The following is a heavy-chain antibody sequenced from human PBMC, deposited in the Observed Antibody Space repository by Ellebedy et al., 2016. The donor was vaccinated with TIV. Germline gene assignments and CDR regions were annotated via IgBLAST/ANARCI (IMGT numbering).Heavy chain of an antibody. CDR3: ARSIVGPSRGLDV. V-gene: IGHV3-21*06. J-gene: IGHJ6*02. CDR2: IGGSGSES. D-gene: IGHD1-26*01. Sequence: GESLKISCAASGFIFSSYGMAWVRHAPGREPEWVSSIGGSGSESYYGDAVRGRFTIFRDNAKNSLFLHMNSLTAENTGVYYCARSIVGPSRGLDVWGQGTTVIISS. CDR1: GFIFSSYG.